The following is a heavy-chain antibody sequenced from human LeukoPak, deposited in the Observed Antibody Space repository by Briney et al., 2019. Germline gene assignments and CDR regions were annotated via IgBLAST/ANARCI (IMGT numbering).Heavy chain of an antibody. D-gene: IGHD3-9*01. V-gene: IGHV3-66*01. CDR2: IYSGGST. CDR3: ARDHYDILTGENWFDP. J-gene: IGHJ5*02. CDR1: GFTVSSNY. Sequence: PGGSLRLSCAASGFTVSSNYMSWVRQAPGKGLEWVSVIYSGGSTYYADSVKGRFTISRDNSKNTLYLQMNSLRAEDTAVYYCARDHYDILTGENWFDPWGQGTLVTVSS.